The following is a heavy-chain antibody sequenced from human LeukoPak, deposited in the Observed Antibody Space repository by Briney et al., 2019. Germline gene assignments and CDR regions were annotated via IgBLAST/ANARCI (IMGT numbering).Heavy chain of an antibody. CDR1: GFTFTNYA. J-gene: IGHJ4*02. V-gene: IGHV3-23*01. CDR2: ISGSGTVT. D-gene: IGHD6-19*01. Sequence: GGSLRLSCAASGFTFTNYAMNWVRLRQAPGKGLEWVSGISGSGTVTYYADSVKGRFTISRDISKNMLYLQMNSLSADDTAVYYCASTPWLIRGFIYWGQGTLVTVSS. CDR3: ASTPWLIRGFIY.